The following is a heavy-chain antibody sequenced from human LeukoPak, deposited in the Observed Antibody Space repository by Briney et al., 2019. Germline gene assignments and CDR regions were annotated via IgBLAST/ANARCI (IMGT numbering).Heavy chain of an antibody. V-gene: IGHV4-61*01. CDR3: ARDGDYVNYYYYGMDV. D-gene: IGHD4-17*01. Sequence: SETLSLTCTVSGGSVSSGSYYWSWIRQPPGKGLEWIGYIYSSGSTNYTPSLKSRVTISVDASKNQFSLKLSSVTAAATAVYYCARDGDYVNYYYYGMDVWGKGTTVTVSS. CDR1: GGSVSSGSYY. CDR2: IYSSGST. J-gene: IGHJ6*04.